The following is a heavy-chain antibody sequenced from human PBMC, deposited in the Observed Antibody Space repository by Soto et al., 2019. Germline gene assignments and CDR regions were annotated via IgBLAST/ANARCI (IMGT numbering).Heavy chain of an antibody. V-gene: IGHV3-33*01. J-gene: IGHJ4*02. CDR3: ARWIRSLNYAY. Sequence: QVQLVESGGGVVQPGTSLRLSCAASGFTFSTYGMHWVRQAPGKGLEWVASIHHDGSNTYYADTAKGRFTVSKDNSKNPLFLQMYSLRVADTAVYFFARWIRSLNYAYWCQGTRLIVSS. CDR2: IHHDGSNT. D-gene: IGHD2-2*03. CDR1: GFTFSTYG.